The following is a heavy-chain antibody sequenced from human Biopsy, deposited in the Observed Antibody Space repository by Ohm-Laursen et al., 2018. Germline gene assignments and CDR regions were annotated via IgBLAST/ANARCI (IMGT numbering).Heavy chain of an antibody. CDR1: GGAFTNYA. V-gene: IGHV1-69*01. CDR3: VAYPSSGFFENNDDFAMDV. D-gene: IGHD6-19*01. Sequence: SSVTVSCSASGGAFTNYAINWVRQAPGHGLEWMGGIITVSETAGYAERFQGRVTITADVTTTTAYMDLSGLRCEDTAVYYCVAYPSSGFFENNDDFAMDVWGQGTTVIVSS. CDR2: IITVSETA. J-gene: IGHJ6*02.